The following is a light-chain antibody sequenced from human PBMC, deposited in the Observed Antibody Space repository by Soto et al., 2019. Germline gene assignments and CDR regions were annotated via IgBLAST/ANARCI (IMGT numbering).Light chain of an antibody. V-gene: IGKV3-15*01. J-gene: IGKJ5*01. CDR2: YAS. Sequence: EIMMTQSPATLSVSPGESATLSCRASQSVSNNLAWYQHKPGQAPRLLIHYASTRATGIPARFSGSGSGTEFTLTISSLQSEDFALYYCQQYNDWPPITFGQGTRLEIK. CDR3: QQYNDWPPIT. CDR1: QSVSNN.